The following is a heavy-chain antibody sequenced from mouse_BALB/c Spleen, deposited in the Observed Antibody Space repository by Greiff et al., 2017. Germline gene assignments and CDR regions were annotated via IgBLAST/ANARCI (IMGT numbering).Heavy chain of an antibody. J-gene: IGHJ2*01. CDR3: TRDRGAIARNPHYFDY. CDR2: ISSGGSYT. Sequence: EVKVEESGGGLVKPGGSLKLSCAASGFTFSSYTMSWVRQTPEKRLEWVATISSGGSYTYYPDSVKGRFTISRDNAKNTLYLQMSSLKSEDTAMYYCTRDRGAIARNPHYFDYWGQGTTLTVSS. CDR1: GFTFSSYT. D-gene: IGHD2-1*01. V-gene: IGHV5-6-4*01.